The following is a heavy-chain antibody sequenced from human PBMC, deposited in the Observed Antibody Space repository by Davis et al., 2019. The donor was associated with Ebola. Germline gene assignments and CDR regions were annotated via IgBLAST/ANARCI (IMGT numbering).Heavy chain of an antibody. J-gene: IGHJ6*01. V-gene: IGHV3-30*18. CDR1: GFTFSSYG. CDR2: ISYDGSNK. Sequence: PGGSLRLSCAASGFTFSSYGMHWVRQAPGKGLEWVAVISYDGSNKYYADSVKGRFTISRDNSKNTVYLQMNSLRAEDTAVYYCANSLHQGPIGLPPGTLLQEHLWG. CDR3: ANSLHQGPIGLPPGTLLQEHL.